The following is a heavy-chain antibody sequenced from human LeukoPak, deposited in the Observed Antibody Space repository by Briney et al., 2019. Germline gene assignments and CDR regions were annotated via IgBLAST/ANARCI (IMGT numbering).Heavy chain of an antibody. V-gene: IGHV1-69*04. J-gene: IGHJ6*02. Sequence: SVKVSCKASGGTFSSYAISWVRQAPGQGLEWMGRIIPIFGIANYAQKFQGRVTITADKSTSTAYMELSSLRSEDTAVYYCARELCPTLDCYYYGMDAWGQGTTVTVSS. D-gene: IGHD5/OR15-5a*01. CDR2: IIPIFGIA. CDR3: ARELCPTLDCYYYGMDA. CDR1: GGTFSSYA.